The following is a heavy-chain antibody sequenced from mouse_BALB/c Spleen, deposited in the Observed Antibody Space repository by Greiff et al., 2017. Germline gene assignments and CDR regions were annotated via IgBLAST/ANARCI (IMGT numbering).Heavy chain of an antibody. CDR2: ISSGGSYT. D-gene: IGHD2-2*01. V-gene: IGHV5-6*01. J-gene: IGHJ3*01. CDR3: ARGGYDGAGFAY. Sequence: EVQRVESGGDLVKPGGSLKLSCAASGFTFSSYGMSWVRQTPDKRLEWVATISSGGSYTYYPDSVKGRFTISRDNAKNTLYLQMSSLKSEDTAMYYCARGGYDGAGFAYWGQGTLVTVSA. CDR1: GFTFSSYG.